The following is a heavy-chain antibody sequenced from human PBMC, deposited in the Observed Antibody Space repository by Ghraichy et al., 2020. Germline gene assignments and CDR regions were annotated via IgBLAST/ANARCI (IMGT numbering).Heavy chain of an antibody. CDR2: ISYDGSNK. V-gene: IGHV3-30*18. CDR3: AKDTVVVAARLIDY. CDR1: GFTFSSYG. J-gene: IGHJ4*02. D-gene: IGHD2-15*01. Sequence: GGSLRLSCAASGFTFSSYGMHWVRQAPGKGLEWVAVISYDGSNKYYADSVKGRFTISRDNSKNTLYLQMNSLRAEDTAVYYCAKDTVVVAARLIDYWGQGTLVTVSS.